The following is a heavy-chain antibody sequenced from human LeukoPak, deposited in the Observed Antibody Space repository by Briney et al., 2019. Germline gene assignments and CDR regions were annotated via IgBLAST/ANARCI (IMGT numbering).Heavy chain of an antibody. J-gene: IGHJ4*02. CDR2: MNPSDNGV. CDR3: TTNAAALDY. V-gene: IGHV1-2*02. D-gene: IGHD6-13*01. Sequence: EASVKVSCEASGYTFTDHYIHWVRQAPGQGLEWMGWMNPSDNGVNYAQKFQGRVAMTRDTSISTAYVEVTRLTSDDTAVYYCTTNAAALDYWGQGTLVTVSS. CDR1: GYTFTDHY.